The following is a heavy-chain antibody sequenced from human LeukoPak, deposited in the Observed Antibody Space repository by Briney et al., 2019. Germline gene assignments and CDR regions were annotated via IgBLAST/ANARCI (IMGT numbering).Heavy chain of an antibody. CDR2: INWNGGST. J-gene: IGHJ4*02. CDR1: GFTFSSYA. V-gene: IGHV3-20*04. Sequence: PGGSLRLSCAASGFTFSSYAMSWVRQAPGKGLEWVSGINWNGGSTGYADSVKGRFTISRDNAKNSLYLQMNSLRAEDTAVYYCARVKLVSYYFDYWGQGTLVTVSS. CDR3: ARVKLVSYYFDY. D-gene: IGHD6-13*01.